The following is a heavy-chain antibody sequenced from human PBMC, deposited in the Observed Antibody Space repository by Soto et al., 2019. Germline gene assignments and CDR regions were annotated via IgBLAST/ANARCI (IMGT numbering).Heavy chain of an antibody. CDR2: FDPEDGET. Sequence: ASVKVSCKVSGYTLTELSMHWVRQAPGKGLEWMGGFDPEDGETIYAQKFQGRVTMTEDTSTDTAYMELSSLRSEDTAVYYCATDFRSSGGSRGWYVRDDAFDIWGQGTMVTVSS. CDR1: GYTLTELS. D-gene: IGHD6-19*01. J-gene: IGHJ3*02. CDR3: ATDFRSSGGSRGWYVRDDAFDI. V-gene: IGHV1-24*01.